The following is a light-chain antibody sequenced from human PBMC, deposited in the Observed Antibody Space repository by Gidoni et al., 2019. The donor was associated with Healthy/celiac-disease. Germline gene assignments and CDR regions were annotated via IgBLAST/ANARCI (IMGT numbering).Light chain of an antibody. CDR1: QSVSSN. V-gene: IGKV3-15*01. J-gene: IGKJ2*01. CDR2: GAS. Sequence: IVLTQSPATLSVSPGERATLSCRASQSVSSNLAWYQQKPGQAPRRLIYGASPRATGIPARFSGSGSGTEFTLTISSLQSEDVAVYYCQQYNNWPPKYTFGQGTKLEIK. CDR3: QQYNNWPPKYT.